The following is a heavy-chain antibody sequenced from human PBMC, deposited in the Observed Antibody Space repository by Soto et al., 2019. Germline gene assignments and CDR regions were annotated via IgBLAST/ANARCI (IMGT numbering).Heavy chain of an antibody. D-gene: IGHD5-12*01. Sequence: PSETLSLTCTVSGGSISSVGSYWSWIRQHPGKGLEWIGYIYYSGSTYYNPSLKSRVTISVDTSKNQFSLKLSSVTAADTAVYYCATGGGYDAVDYWGQGTLVTVSS. CDR1: GGSISSVGSY. CDR3: ATGGGYDAVDY. CDR2: IYYSGST. J-gene: IGHJ4*02. V-gene: IGHV4-31*03.